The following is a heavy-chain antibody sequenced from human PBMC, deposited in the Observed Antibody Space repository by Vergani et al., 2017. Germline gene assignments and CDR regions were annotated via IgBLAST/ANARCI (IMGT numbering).Heavy chain of an antibody. CDR1: GFTFSSYW. V-gene: IGHV3-7*01. J-gene: IGHJ4*02. D-gene: IGHD6-13*01. Sequence: EVQLVESGGGLVQPGGSLRLSCAASGFTFSSYWMSWVRQAPGKGLEWVANIKQDGSEKYYVDSVKGRFTISRDKAKNSLYLQMNSLRAEDTAVYYCARVAGYSSSPANYWGQGTLVTVSS. CDR3: ARVAGYSSSPANY. CDR2: IKQDGSEK.